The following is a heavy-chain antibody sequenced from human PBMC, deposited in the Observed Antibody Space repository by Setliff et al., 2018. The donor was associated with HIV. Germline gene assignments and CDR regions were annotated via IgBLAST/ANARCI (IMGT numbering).Heavy chain of an antibody. D-gene: IGHD3-3*01. CDR1: GGSISSYY. J-gene: IGHJ5*02. Sequence: SETLSLTCTVSGGSISSYYWSWIRQPPGKGLEWIGYIYYSGSTNYNPSLKSRVTISVDTSKNQFPLKLSSVTAADTAVYYCARSEGIAWFDPWGQGTLVTVSS. CDR3: ARSEGIAWFDP. V-gene: IGHV4-59*01. CDR2: IYYSGST.